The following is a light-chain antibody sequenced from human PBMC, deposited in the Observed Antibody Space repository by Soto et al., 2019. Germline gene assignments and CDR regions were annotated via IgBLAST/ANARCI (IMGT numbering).Light chain of an antibody. CDR1: QGISHY. Sequence: DIQMTHYPSAMSASVGERVTITCQASQGISHYLAWFQQKPGKVPKRLIYDASSLQGGVPSRFSGSGSGTEFTLTISSLQPEDFATYYCQQHNSYPWTFGQGTRV. CDR2: DAS. J-gene: IGKJ1*01. V-gene: IGKV1-17*03. CDR3: QQHNSYPWT.